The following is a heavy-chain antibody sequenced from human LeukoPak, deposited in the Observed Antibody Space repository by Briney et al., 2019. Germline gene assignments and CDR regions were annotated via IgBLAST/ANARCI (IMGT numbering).Heavy chain of an antibody. J-gene: IGHJ4*02. D-gene: IGHD3-10*01. CDR2: IYYSGNT. Sequence: SETLSLTCTVSGGSLSSSSYFWGWIRQPPGKGLEWIGSIYYSGNTYYNPSLKSRVTISVDRSKNQFSLKLSSVTAADTAVYYCAGTYYYGSGVDYWGQGTLVTVSS. CDR3: AGTYYYGSGVDY. CDR1: GGSLSSSSYF. V-gene: IGHV4-39*07.